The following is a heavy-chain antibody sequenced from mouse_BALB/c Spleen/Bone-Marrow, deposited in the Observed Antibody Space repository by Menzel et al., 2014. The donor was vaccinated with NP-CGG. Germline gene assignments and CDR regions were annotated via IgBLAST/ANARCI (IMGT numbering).Heavy chain of an antibody. CDR3: ARDKGGILFDY. CDR2: IRNKANGYTT. Sequence: VQLQQSGRGLVQPGGSLRLSCATSGFTFTDYYMNWVRQPPGKALEWLGFIRNKANGYTTEYSASVKGRFTISRDNSQSILYLQMNTLRAEDSATYYCARDKGGILFDYWGQGTTLTVSS. D-gene: IGHD1-1*02. CDR1: GFTFTDYY. V-gene: IGHV7-3*02. J-gene: IGHJ2*01.